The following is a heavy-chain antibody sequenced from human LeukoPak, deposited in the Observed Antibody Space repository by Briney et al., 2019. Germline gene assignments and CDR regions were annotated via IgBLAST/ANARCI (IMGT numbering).Heavy chain of an antibody. Sequence: VASVKVSCKASGYTFTGYYMHWVRQAPGQGLGWMGWINPNSGGTNYAQKFQGRVTMTRDTSISTAYMELSRLRSDDTAVYYCARALVPAALNWFDPWGQGTLVTVSS. CDR3: ARALVPAALNWFDP. J-gene: IGHJ5*02. V-gene: IGHV1-2*02. D-gene: IGHD2-2*01. CDR2: INPNSGGT. CDR1: GYTFTGYY.